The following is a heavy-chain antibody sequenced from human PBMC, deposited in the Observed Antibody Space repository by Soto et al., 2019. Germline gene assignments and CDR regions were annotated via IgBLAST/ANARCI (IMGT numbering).Heavy chain of an antibody. J-gene: IGHJ4*02. CDR3: ARDRGAYGDYSPDY. Sequence: QVQLVESGGGVVQPGRSLRLSCAASGFTFSSYGMHWVRQAPGKGLEWVAVIWYDGSNKYYADSVKGRFTISRDNSKNTLYLQMNSLRAEDTAVYYCARDRGAYGDYSPDYWGQGTLVTVSS. CDR2: IWYDGSNK. V-gene: IGHV3-33*01. CDR1: GFTFSSYG. D-gene: IGHD4-17*01.